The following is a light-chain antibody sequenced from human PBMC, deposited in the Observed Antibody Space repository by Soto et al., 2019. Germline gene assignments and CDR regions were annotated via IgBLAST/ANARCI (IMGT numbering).Light chain of an antibody. Sequence: QSALTQPASVSGSPGQSITISCTGTSSDVGAYDYVSWYQQHPDKAPKLMIYEVSYRPSGVSNRFSGSKSVNTATLTISGLQAEDGADYYCSSYTTSSTRVFGTGTKLTVL. V-gene: IGLV2-14*03. CDR2: EVS. CDR3: SSYTTSSTRV. J-gene: IGLJ1*01. CDR1: SSDVGAYDY.